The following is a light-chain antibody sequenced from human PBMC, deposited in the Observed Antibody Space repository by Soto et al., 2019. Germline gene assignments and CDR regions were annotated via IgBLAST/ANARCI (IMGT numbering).Light chain of an antibody. CDR3: SSYTSSSTPRVV. V-gene: IGLV2-14*01. CDR1: SSDVGGYNY. J-gene: IGLJ2*01. CDR2: DVS. Sequence: QSALTQPASVSGSPGQSITISCTGTSSDVGGYNYVSWYQQHPGKAHKLMIYDVSNRPSGVSNRFSGSKSGNTASLTISGLQAEDEADYYCSSYTSSSTPRVVFGGGTKLTVL.